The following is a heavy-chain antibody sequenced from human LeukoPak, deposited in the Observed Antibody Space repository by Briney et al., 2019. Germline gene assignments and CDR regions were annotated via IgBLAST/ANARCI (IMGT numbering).Heavy chain of an antibody. D-gene: IGHD3-22*01. CDR2: ISSDGSVT. J-gene: IGHJ4*02. V-gene: IGHV3-74*01. CDR3: ARGDDISGYYYVDH. CDR1: GFTSSRNW. Sequence: PGGSLRLSCEAAGFTSSRNWMHWVRQAPGKGLVWVSHISSDGSVTIYADSVKGRFTISRDNAKNTLYLQMNSLRAEDTAVYYCARGDDISGYYYVDHWGQGTLVTV.